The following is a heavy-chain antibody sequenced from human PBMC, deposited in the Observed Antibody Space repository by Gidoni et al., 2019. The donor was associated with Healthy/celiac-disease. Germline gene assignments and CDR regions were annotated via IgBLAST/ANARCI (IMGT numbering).Heavy chain of an antibody. CDR2: ISYDGSNK. CDR1: GFTFRSYA. Sequence: QVQLVESGGGVVQPGRSLRLSCAAYGFTFRSYAMHWVRQAPGKGLEWVAVISYDGSNKYYADSVKGRFTISRDNSKNTLYLQMNSLRAEDTAVYYCARGLGIVVVPAAMDVWGQGTTVTVSS. D-gene: IGHD2-2*03. J-gene: IGHJ6*02. V-gene: IGHV3-30-3*01. CDR3: ARGLGIVVVPAAMDV.